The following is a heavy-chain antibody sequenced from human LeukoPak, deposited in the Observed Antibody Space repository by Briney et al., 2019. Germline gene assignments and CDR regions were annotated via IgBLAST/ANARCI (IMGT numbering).Heavy chain of an antibody. D-gene: IGHD6-6*01. Sequence: GGSLRLSCAASGFTFSSYWMHWVRQAPGKGLVWVSRINSDGSSTSYADSVKGRFTISRDNAKNTLYLQMNSLRAEDTAVYYCARGRIAARGGLFDYWGQGTLVTVSS. CDR2: INSDGSST. J-gene: IGHJ4*02. CDR3: ARGRIAARGGLFDY. CDR1: GFTFSSYW. V-gene: IGHV3-74*01.